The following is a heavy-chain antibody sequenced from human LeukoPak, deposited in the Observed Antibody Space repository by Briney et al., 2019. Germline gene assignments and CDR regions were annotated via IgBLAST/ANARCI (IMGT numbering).Heavy chain of an antibody. CDR3: ARRGGVVVTAIDY. D-gene: IGHD2-21*02. V-gene: IGHV5-51*01. Sequence: GESLKISCKGSGYSFTSYWIGWVRQMPGKGLEWMGIIYPGDSATRYSPSFEGRVTISADKSISTAYLQWSSLKASDTAMYYCARRGGVVVTAIDYWGQGTLVTVSS. J-gene: IGHJ4*02. CDR2: IYPGDSAT. CDR1: GYSFTSYW.